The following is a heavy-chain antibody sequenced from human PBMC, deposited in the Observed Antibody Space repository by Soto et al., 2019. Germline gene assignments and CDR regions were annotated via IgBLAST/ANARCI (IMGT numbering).Heavy chain of an antibody. CDR3: AKDRGIIAAAVTYYYGMDV. D-gene: IGHD6-13*01. J-gene: IGHJ6*02. CDR2: ISYDGSNK. Sequence: QVQLVESGGGVVQPGRSLRLSCAASGFTFSSYGMHWVRQAPGKGLEWVAVISYDGSNKYYADSVKGRFTISRDNSKNTLYLHMNSLRAEDTAVYYCAKDRGIIAAAVTYYYGMDVWGQGTTVTVSS. CDR1: GFTFSSYG. V-gene: IGHV3-30*18.